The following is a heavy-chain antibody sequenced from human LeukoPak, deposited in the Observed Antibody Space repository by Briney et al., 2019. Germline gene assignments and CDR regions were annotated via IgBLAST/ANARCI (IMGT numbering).Heavy chain of an antibody. CDR3: ARDKYSSSWYTPSYYGMDV. J-gene: IGHJ6*02. CDR1: GGTFSSYA. Sequence: ASVKVSCKASGGTFSSYAISWVRQAPGQGLEWMGGIIPIFGTANYAQKFQGRVTITADESTSTAYMELSSLRSEDTAVYYCARDKYSSSWYTPSYYGMDVWGQGTMVTVSS. V-gene: IGHV1-69*13. D-gene: IGHD6-13*01. CDR2: IIPIFGTA.